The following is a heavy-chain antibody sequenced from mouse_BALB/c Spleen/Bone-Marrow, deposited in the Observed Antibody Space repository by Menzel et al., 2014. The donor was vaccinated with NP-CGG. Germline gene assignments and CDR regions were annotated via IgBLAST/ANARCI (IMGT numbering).Heavy chain of an antibody. J-gene: IGHJ1*01. CDR1: GYSITSGYY. D-gene: IGHD2-4*01. CDR3: TRGEITWYFDV. Sequence: VQLKESGPGLVKPSQSLSLSCSVTGYSITSGYYWNWIRQFPGNKLEWMGYISYGGNNDYNPSLRNRISITRDTPKNQFFLNLNSVTSADTATYYCTRGEITWYFDVWGAGTTVTVSS. V-gene: IGHV3-6*02. CDR2: ISYGGNN.